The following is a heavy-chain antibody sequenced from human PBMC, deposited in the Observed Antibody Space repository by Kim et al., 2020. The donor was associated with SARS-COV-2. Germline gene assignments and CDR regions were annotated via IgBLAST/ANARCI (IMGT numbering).Heavy chain of an antibody. Sequence: GGSLRLSCAASGFTFSSYGMHWVRQAPGKGLEWVAVISYDGSNKYYADSVKGRFTISRDNSKNTLYLQMNSLRAEDTAVYYCAKARRFLEWLFDYWGQGTLVTVSS. J-gene: IGHJ4*02. CDR3: AKARRFLEWLFDY. D-gene: IGHD3-3*01. CDR1: GFTFSSYG. CDR2: ISYDGSNK. V-gene: IGHV3-30*18.